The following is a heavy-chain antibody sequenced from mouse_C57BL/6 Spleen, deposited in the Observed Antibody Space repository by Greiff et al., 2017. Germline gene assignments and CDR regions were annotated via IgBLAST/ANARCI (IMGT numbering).Heavy chain of an antibody. CDR1: GYTFTDYN. V-gene: IGHV1-18*01. J-gene: IGHJ2*02. CDR3: ARYDYDDLDY. Sequence: EVQLQQSGPELVKPGASVKIPCKASGYTFTDYNMDWVKQSHGKSLEWIGDINPNNGGTIYTQKFKGKATLTVDKSSSTAYMELRSLTSEDTAVYYCARYDYDDLDYWGQGTSLTVSS. D-gene: IGHD2-4*01. CDR2: INPNNGGT.